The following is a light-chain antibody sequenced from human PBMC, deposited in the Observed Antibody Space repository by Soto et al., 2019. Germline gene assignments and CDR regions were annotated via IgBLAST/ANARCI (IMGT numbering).Light chain of an antibody. V-gene: IGKV3-11*01. J-gene: IGKJ4*01. CDR3: HQYAMSPQT. CDR1: QNISTY. CDR2: GVS. Sequence: EIVLTQSPATLSLSPGEGASLSCRASQNISTYLAWYQQRPGQVPRLLIYGVSKRAPAIPPRFSGSGSGTDFTLSVSGLETEDFATYYCHQYAMSPQTFGGGAKVEI.